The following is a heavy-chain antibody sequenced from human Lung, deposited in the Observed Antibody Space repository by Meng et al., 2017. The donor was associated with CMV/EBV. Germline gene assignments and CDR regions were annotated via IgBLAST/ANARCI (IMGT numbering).Heavy chain of an antibody. V-gene: IGHV5-51*01. CDR1: GYSFSNYW. Sequence: EXXKISXEGSGYSFSNYWIDWVRQMPGKGLEWMGSIYPGDSDTRYSPSFQGQVTISADESIRTAYLQWSTLKASDTAIYYCARRGMMTTRGYWFDPWGQGXLVTVSS. J-gene: IGHJ5*02. CDR2: IYPGDSDT. CDR3: ARRGMMTTRGYWFDP. D-gene: IGHD4-17*01.